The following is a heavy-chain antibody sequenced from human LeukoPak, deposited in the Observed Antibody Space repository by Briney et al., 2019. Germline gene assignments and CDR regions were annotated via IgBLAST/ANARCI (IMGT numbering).Heavy chain of an antibody. CDR1: GYTFTGYY. Sequence: GASVKVSCKASGYTFTGYYMHWVRQAPGQGLEWMGWMNPNSGNTGYAQKFQGRVTMTRNTSISTAYMELSSLRSEDTAVYYCAREGPVAGPDYWGQGTLVTVSS. CDR2: MNPNSGNT. D-gene: IGHD6-19*01. V-gene: IGHV1-8*02. CDR3: AREGPVAGPDY. J-gene: IGHJ4*02.